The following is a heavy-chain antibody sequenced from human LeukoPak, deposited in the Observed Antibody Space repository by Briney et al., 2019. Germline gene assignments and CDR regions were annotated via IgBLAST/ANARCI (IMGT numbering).Heavy chain of an antibody. V-gene: IGHV4-4*07. D-gene: IGHD3-22*01. CDR2: VFTSGIISGNT. Sequence: SETLSLTCAVSGGSISSYYWSWIRQPPGKGLEWIGRVFTSGIISGNTNYNPSVKSRVTMSVDSSKNQFSLKLRSVTAADTAVYYCARDRYYYDSSSYFSAFDTWGQGTMVTVSS. CDR3: ARDRYYYDSSSYFSAFDT. J-gene: IGHJ3*02. CDR1: GGSISSYY.